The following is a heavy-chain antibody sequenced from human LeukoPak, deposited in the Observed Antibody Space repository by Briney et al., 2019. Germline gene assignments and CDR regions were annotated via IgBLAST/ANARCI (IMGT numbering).Heavy chain of an antibody. D-gene: IGHD1-1*01. J-gene: IGHJ3*02. V-gene: IGHV3-74*01. Sequence: PGRSLRLSCAASGFTFSSYWMHWVRHAPGKGLVWVSRINTDGSSTSYADSVKGRFTISRDNAKNTLYLQMNSLRAEDTAVYYCAKIPTTDAFDIWGQGTMVTVSS. CDR1: GFTFSSYW. CDR2: INTDGSST. CDR3: AKIPTTDAFDI.